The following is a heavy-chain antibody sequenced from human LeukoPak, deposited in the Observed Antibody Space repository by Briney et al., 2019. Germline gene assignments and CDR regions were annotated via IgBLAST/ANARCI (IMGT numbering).Heavy chain of an antibody. CDR2: IKQDGSEK. Sequence: GGSLRLSCAASGFTFSSYWMSWVRQAPGKGLEWVANIKQDGSEKYYADSVKGRFTISRDNSKNTLYLQMNSLRAEDTAVYYCAKGHGYARIAAVADYWGQGTLVTVSS. CDR1: GFTFSSYW. CDR3: AKGHGYARIAAVADY. V-gene: IGHV3-7*01. D-gene: IGHD6-13*01. J-gene: IGHJ4*02.